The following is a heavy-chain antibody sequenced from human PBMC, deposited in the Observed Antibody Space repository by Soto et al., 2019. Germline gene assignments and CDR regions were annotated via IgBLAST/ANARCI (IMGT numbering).Heavy chain of an antibody. CDR1: GFTFSSYG. D-gene: IGHD6-6*01. CDR3: ARFGSSNWFDS. CDR2: ISSGGYVI. J-gene: IGHJ5*01. V-gene: IGHV3-21*01. Sequence: EVQLVESGGGLVKPGGSLRLSCAASGFTFSSYGMNWVRQAPGKGLEWVSSISSGGYVIYYADSVKGRFTISRDNAKNSLYLQMNSLRVEDTAVYYCARFGSSNWFDSWGQGTVVTVSS.